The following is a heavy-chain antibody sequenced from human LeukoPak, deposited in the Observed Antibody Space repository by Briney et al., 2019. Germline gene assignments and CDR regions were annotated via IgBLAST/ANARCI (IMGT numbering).Heavy chain of an antibody. CDR1: GFTFSSYA. CDR3: AKDLYDYGDYMLFDY. CDR2: ISGSGGST. V-gene: IGHV3-23*01. Sequence: GGSLRLSCAASGFTFSSYAMSWVRQAPAKGLEWVSAISGSGGSTYYADSVKGRFTISRDNSKNTLYLQMNSLRAEDTAVYYCAKDLYDYGDYMLFDYWGQGTLVTVSS. D-gene: IGHD4-17*01. J-gene: IGHJ4*02.